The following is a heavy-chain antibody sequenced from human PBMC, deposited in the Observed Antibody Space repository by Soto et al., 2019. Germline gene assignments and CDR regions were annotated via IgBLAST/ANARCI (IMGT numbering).Heavy chain of an antibody. D-gene: IGHD6-19*01. Sequence: ASVKVSCKASGYTFTSYGISWVRQAPGQGLEWMGWISAYNGNTNYAQKLQGRVTMTTDSSTSTAYIELRSLRSDDTAVYYCALIRIAVAGPFDYWGQGTLVTVSS. CDR1: GYTFTSYG. CDR2: ISAYNGNT. V-gene: IGHV1-18*01. CDR3: ALIRIAVAGPFDY. J-gene: IGHJ4*02.